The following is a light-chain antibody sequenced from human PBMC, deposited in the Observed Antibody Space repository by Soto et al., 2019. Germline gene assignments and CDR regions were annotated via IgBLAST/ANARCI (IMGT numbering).Light chain of an antibody. CDR2: DVS. V-gene: IGLV2-14*01. CDR3: TSYTTSSTLV. J-gene: IGLJ1*01. CDR1: SSDVGGYNY. Sequence: QSALTQPASVSGSPGQSITISCTGTSSDVGGYNYVSWYQQYPGKAPKLMIYDVSNRASGVSNRFSGSKSGNTASLTISGLQAEDEADYYCTSYTTSSTLVFGTGTKVTVL.